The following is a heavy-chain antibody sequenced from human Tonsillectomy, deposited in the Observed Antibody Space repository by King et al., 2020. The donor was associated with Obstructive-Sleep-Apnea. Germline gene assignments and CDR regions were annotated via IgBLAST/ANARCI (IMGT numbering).Heavy chain of an antibody. J-gene: IGHJ4*02. Sequence: QLVQSGAEVKKPGASVKVSCKASGYTLTSYYMHWVRQAPGQGLEWMGIINRSGGRTSYAQKIQGRVTMTRDTSTSTVYMELSSLKSEDTAVYYCARGSAATISFDYWGQGTLVTVSS. V-gene: IGHV1-46*01. CDR1: GYTLTSYY. CDR3: ARGSAATISFDY. CDR2: INRSGGRT. D-gene: IGHD6-25*01.